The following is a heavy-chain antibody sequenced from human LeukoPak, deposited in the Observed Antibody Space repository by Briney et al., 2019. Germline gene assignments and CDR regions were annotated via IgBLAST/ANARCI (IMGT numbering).Heavy chain of an antibody. Sequence: SETLSLTCTVSAGSITNYYWSWIRQPPGKGLEWIGYIYYTGSTNYNPSLKSRVSISVDTSKNQFSLKLSSVTAADTAVYYCARHGGYHSPIVYWGQGTLVTVSS. V-gene: IGHV4-59*08. CDR2: IYYTGST. J-gene: IGHJ4*02. CDR1: AGSITNYY. CDR3: ARHGGYHSPIVY. D-gene: IGHD3-22*01.